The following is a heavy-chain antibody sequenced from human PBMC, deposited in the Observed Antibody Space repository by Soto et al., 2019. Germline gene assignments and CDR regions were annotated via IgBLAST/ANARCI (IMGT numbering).Heavy chain of an antibody. CDR2: IIPILGIA. J-gene: IGHJ6*02. CDR1: GGTFSSYT. V-gene: IGHV1-69*04. CDR3: ARDKTLPYYGMDV. Sequence: SVKVSCKASGGTFSSYTISWVRQAPGQGLEWMGRIIPILGIANYAQKFQGRVTITADKSTSTAYMELSSLRSEDTAVYYCARDKTLPYYGMDVCGQGTTVTVSS.